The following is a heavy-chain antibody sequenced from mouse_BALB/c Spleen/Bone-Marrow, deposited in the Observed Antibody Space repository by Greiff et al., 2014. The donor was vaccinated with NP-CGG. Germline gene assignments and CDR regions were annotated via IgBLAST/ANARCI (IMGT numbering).Heavy chain of an antibody. V-gene: IGHV1-9*01. CDR3: AREDIATVVEMDY. D-gene: IGHD1-1*01. Sequence: VQLQQSGAELMKPWASVKISCKATGYTFSSYWIEWVKQRPGHGLEWIGEILPGSGSTNYNEKFKGKATFTADTSSNTAYMQLSSLTSEDSAVYYCAREDIATVVEMDYWGQGTSVTVSS. J-gene: IGHJ4*01. CDR1: GYTFSSYW. CDR2: ILPGSGST.